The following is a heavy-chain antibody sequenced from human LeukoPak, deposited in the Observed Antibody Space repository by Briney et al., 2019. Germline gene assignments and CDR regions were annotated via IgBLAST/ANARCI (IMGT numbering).Heavy chain of an antibody. J-gene: IGHJ4*02. CDR1: GGSITSTNY. V-gene: IGHV4-4*02. CDR2: ANLQGST. Sequence: PSETLSLTCGVSGGSITSTNYWTWVRQPPGKGLEWIGEANLQGSTNYNPSLMGRVAISVDTSENHISLQLTSVTAADTAVYYCAREGGPYRPLDYSGQGALVTVSS. CDR3: AREGGPYRPLDY.